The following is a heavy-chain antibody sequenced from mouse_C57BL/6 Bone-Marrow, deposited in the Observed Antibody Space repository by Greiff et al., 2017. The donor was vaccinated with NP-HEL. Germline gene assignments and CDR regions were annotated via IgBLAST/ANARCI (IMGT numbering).Heavy chain of an antibody. V-gene: IGHV3-6*01. J-gene: IGHJ2*01. CDR3: ARDQGLLRDY. Sequence: ESGPGLVKPSQSLSLTCSVTGYSITSGYYWNWIRQFPGNKLEWMCYISYDGSNNYNPSLKNRISITRDTSKNQFFLKLNSVTTEDTATYYCARDQGLLRDYWGQGTTLTVSS. CDR2: ISYDGSN. CDR1: GYSITSGYY. D-gene: IGHD1-1*01.